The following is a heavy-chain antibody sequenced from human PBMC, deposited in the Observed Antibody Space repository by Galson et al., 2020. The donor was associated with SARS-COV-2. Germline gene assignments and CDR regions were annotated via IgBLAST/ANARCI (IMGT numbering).Heavy chain of an antibody. V-gene: IGHV3-30*19. J-gene: IGHJ4*02. CDR1: GFTFSSYG. CDR2: ISYDGSNK. CDR3: AGELSLVFGFY. Sequence: GGSLRLSCAASGFTFSSYGMHWVRQAPGKGLEWVAVISYDGSNKYYADSVKGRFTISRDNSKNTLYLQMNSLRAEDTAVYYCAGELSLVFGFYWGQGTLVTVSS. D-gene: IGHD3-16*02.